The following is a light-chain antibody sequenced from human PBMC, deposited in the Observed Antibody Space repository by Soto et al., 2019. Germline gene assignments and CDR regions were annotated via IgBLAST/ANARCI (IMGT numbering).Light chain of an antibody. Sequence: EVVLTQSPATRSLSPGERATLSCMASQSVNRYLAWYQQKPGQAPRLLIYDTSNRATGIPARFSGSGSGTDFTLTISSLEPEDFAVYYCQQREHWPPITFGQGTRLEIK. J-gene: IGKJ5*01. CDR2: DTS. CDR3: QQREHWPPIT. CDR1: QSVNRY. V-gene: IGKV3-11*01.